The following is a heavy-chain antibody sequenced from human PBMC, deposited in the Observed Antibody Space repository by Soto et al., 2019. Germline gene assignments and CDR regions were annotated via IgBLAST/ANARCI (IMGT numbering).Heavy chain of an antibody. CDR2: IMPVFPTP. CDR1: GGTFSISA. D-gene: IGHD5-12*01. Sequence: VQLEQSGPEVKKPGSSEKVSCKASGGTFSISALSWVRQAPGQGLEWMGGIMPVFPTPDYAQKFQGRVTITADESTSTVYMELGGLTSDDTAVYYCARDKDRLQLGGNYYYILDVWGQGTAVTVSS. V-gene: IGHV1-69*12. CDR3: ARDKDRLQLGGNYYYILDV. J-gene: IGHJ6*02.